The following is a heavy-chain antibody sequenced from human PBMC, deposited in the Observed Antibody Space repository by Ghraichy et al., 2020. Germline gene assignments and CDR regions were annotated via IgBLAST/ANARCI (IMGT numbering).Heavy chain of an antibody. CDR1: GGSFSGYY. CDR3: ARVAGYSGSY. D-gene: IGHD1-26*01. J-gene: IGHJ4*02. V-gene: IGHV4-34*01. Sequence: SETLSLTCAVYGGSFSGYYWSWIRQPPGKGLEWIGEINHSGSTNYNPSLKSRVTISVDTSKNQFSLKLSSVTAADTAVYYCARVAGYSGSYWGQGTLVTVSS. CDR2: INHSGST.